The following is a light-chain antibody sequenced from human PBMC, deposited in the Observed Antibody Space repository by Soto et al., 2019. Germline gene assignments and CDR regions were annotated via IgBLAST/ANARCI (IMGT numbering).Light chain of an antibody. CDR3: QQRSNWPLT. CDR2: GAS. V-gene: IGKV3-11*01. CDR1: QSINSF. Sequence: EIVLTQSPGTLSLSPGEGATLSCRASQSINSFLAWYQQRRGQAPRLLIHGASNRATGIPDRFSGSGSGPDFTLTISRLEPEDFAVYYCQQRSNWPLTFGGGTKVDIK. J-gene: IGKJ4*01.